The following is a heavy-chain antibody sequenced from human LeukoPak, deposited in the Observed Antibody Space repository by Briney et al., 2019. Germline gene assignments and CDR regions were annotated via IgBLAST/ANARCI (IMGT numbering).Heavy chain of an antibody. CDR1: GFTFDDYG. D-gene: IGHD5-18*01. V-gene: IGHV3-20*01. CDR2: INWNGGSA. CDR3: ARGSLDTAIAWGDYYGMDV. J-gene: IGHJ6*02. Sequence: GGSLRLSCAASGFTFDDYGMSWVRQAPGKGLEWVSGINWNGGSAGYADSVKGRFTISRDNAKNSLYLQMNSLRAEDTALYHCARGSLDTAIAWGDYYGMDVWGQGTTVTVSS.